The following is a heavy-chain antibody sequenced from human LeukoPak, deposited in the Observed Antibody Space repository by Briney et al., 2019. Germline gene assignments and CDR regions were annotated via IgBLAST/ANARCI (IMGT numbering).Heavy chain of an antibody. V-gene: IGHV4-59*08. CDR3: ARHRAYSSSSPFDY. D-gene: IGHD6-6*01. CDR1: GGSFSSYY. Sequence: SETLSLTCTVSGGSFSSYYWSWIRQPPGKGVEWIGYIYYSGSTNYNPSLKSRVTISVDTSKNQFSLRLSSVTAADTAVYYCARHRAYSSSSPFDYWGQGTLVTVSS. CDR2: IYYSGST. J-gene: IGHJ4*02.